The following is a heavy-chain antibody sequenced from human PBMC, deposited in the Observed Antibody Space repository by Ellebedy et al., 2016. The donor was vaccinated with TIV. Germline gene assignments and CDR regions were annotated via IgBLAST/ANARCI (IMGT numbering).Heavy chain of an antibody. V-gene: IGHV3-21*01. CDR2: ISGSSTFI. CDR1: GFMFSDYG. J-gene: IGHJ6*02. D-gene: IGHD5-18*01. Sequence: PGGSLRLSCATSGFMFSDYGMNWVRQAPGKGLEWVASISGSSTFIYYADSLKGRITISRDNAKNSLHLQMNSLRAEDTAVYYCARDLSDSFGYEKDPKGGMDVWGQGTTVTVSS. CDR3: ARDLSDSFGYEKDPKGGMDV.